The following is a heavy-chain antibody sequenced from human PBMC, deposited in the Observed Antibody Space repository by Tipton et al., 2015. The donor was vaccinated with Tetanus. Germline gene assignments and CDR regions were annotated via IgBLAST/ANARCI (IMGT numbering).Heavy chain of an antibody. V-gene: IGHV4-30-4*01. CDR1: GGSISSGDYY. J-gene: IGHJ4*02. Sequence: TLSLTCTVSGGSISSGDYYWSWIRQPPGKGLEWIGYIYYSGSTYYNPSLKSRVTISIDTSKNQFSLRLSSVTAADTAMYYCSSSPGNHYLAFFDYWGRGTLVTVSS. D-gene: IGHD2/OR15-2a*01. CDR3: SSSPGNHYLAFFDY. CDR2: IYYSGST.